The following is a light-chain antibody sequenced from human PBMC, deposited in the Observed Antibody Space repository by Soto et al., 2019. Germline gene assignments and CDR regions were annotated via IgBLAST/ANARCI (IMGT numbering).Light chain of an antibody. J-gene: IGLJ2*01. CDR3: CSYAGTYIFVV. Sequence: QSALTQPRSVSGSPGQSVTISCTGTSSDVGSYNYVSWYQLHPGKGPKVMIYDVSKRPSGVPDRFSGSKSGNTASLTISGLQAEDEADYYCCSYAGTYIFVVFGGGTQLTVL. CDR2: DVS. CDR1: SSDVGSYNY. V-gene: IGLV2-11*01.